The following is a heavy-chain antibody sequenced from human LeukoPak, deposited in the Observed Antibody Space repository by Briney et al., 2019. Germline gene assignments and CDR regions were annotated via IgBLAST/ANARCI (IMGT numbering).Heavy chain of an antibody. D-gene: IGHD3-10*01. V-gene: IGHV4-39*01. J-gene: IGHJ6*03. Sequence: SETLSLTCTVSGGSISSHLYFWAWIRQPPGKGLEWIGSVYSGGSTYYNPSLKSRVTMSVDTSKNEFSLKLRSVTAADTTTYYCARMVRGVVLGPNYYPYHMDVWGRGTTVTVSS. CDR1: GGSISSHLYF. CDR3: ARMVRGVVLGPNYYPYHMDV. CDR2: VYSGGST.